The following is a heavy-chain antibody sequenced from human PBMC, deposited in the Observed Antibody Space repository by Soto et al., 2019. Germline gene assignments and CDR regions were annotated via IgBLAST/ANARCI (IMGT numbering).Heavy chain of an antibody. Sequence: QLVESGGGLVSPGRSLRLSCAGFGFKFEDYAMHWVRQVPGKGLEWVSYINWNSGKVKYADSVKGRFTISRDNAKNSLYLHMTSLKSEDTALYYCAKAGCSDANCHFWALESWGQGTLVSVSS. CDR1: GFKFEDYA. V-gene: IGHV3-9*01. CDR3: AKAGCSDANCHFWALES. D-gene: IGHD6-19*01. J-gene: IGHJ4*02. CDR2: INWNSGKV.